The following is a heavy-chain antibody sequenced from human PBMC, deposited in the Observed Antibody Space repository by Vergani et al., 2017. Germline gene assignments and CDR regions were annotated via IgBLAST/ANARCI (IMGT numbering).Heavy chain of an antibody. Sequence: EVQLVESGGGFLQPGGSLRLSCAASGFTFSSYSMNWVRQAPGTGLEWGSYISRNSSTIYYADSVKGRITISRDNAKNSLYLKMNSLRDEDTAVYYCARDIVDSMVRVSFLAASDAFDIWGQGTMVTVSS. CDR3: ARDIVDSMVRVSFLAASDAFDI. V-gene: IGHV3-48*02. CDR2: ISRNSSTI. CDR1: GFTFSSYS. D-gene: IGHD3-10*01. J-gene: IGHJ3*02.